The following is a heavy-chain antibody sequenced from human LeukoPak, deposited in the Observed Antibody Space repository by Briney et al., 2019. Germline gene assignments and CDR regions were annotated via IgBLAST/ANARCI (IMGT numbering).Heavy chain of an antibody. CDR2: ISYDGSNK. V-gene: IGHV3-30*04. Sequence: SGGSLRLSCAASGFTFSSYAMHWVRQAPGKGLEWVAVISYDGSNKYYADSVKGRFTISRDDSKNTLYLQMNSLRAEDTAVYYCAREGHYYYYMDVWGKGTTVTVSS. J-gene: IGHJ6*03. CDR3: AREGHYYYYMDV. CDR1: GFTFSSYA.